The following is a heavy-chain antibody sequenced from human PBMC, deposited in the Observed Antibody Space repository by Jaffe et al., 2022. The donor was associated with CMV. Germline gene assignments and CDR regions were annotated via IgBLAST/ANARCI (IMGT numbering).Heavy chain of an antibody. CDR1: GGSISSSSYY. Sequence: QLQLQESGPGLVKPSETLSLTCTVSGGSISSSSYYWGWIRQPPGKGLEWIGSIYYSGSTYYNPSLKSRVTISVDTSKNQFSLKLSSVTAADTAVYYCARHRGIVVVTANWGQGTLVTVSS. CDR3: ARHRGIVVVTAN. J-gene: IGHJ4*02. V-gene: IGHV4-39*01. CDR2: IYYSGST. D-gene: IGHD2-21*02.